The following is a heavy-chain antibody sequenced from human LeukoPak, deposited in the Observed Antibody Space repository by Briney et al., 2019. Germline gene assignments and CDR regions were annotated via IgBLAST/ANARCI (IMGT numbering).Heavy chain of an antibody. Sequence: ASVKVSCKASGYTFTSYGISWVRQAPGQGLEWMGWISAYNGNTNYAQKLQGRVTMTTDTSTSTAYMELRSLRSDDTAVYYCARKGAVAGTPKFVYWGQGTLVTVSS. J-gene: IGHJ4*02. D-gene: IGHD6-19*01. CDR1: GYTFTSYG. V-gene: IGHV1-18*01. CDR2: ISAYNGNT. CDR3: ARKGAVAGTPKFVY.